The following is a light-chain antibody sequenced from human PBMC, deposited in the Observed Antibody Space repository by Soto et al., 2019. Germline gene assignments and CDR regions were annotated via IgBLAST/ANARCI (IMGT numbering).Light chain of an antibody. CDR2: LNSDGSH. Sequence: QLVLTQSPSASASLGASVKLTCTLSSGHSSYAIAWHQQQPEKGPRYLMKLNSDGSHSKGDGIPDRFSGSSSGAERYLTIPSLQSEDEADYYCQTWGTGIGVFGTGTKVTVL. J-gene: IGLJ1*01. CDR1: SGHSSYA. CDR3: QTWGTGIGV. V-gene: IGLV4-69*01.